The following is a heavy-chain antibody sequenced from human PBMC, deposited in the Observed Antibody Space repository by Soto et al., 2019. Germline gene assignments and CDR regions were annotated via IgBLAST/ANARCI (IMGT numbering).Heavy chain of an antibody. Sequence: EVQLVESGGGQVKPGGSLRLSCAASGFSFSTYSMTWVRQAPGKGLEWVSSIHSSSRYIYYADSVKGRFTISRDNAKNSLFLQMSSQRAEDTAVYYCARGSQNFWMREDAFDIWGQGTMVSVSS. J-gene: IGHJ3*02. CDR2: IHSSSRYI. CDR3: ARGSQNFWMREDAFDI. V-gene: IGHV3-21*01. CDR1: GFSFSTYS. D-gene: IGHD3-3*01.